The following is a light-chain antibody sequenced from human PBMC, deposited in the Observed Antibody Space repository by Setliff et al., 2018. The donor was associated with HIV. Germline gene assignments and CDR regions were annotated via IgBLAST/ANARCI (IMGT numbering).Light chain of an antibody. CDR3: SSYTSSTPLYV. V-gene: IGLV2-14*03. CDR1: SSDVGTYNF. Sequence: VLTQPASVSGAPGQSITISCTGTSSDVGTYNFVSWYQQHPGKAPKLIIYDVNYRPSGVSNRFSGSKSGSTASLTISGLQAEDEADYYCSSYTSSTPLYVFGTGTKVTVL. CDR2: DVN. J-gene: IGLJ1*01.